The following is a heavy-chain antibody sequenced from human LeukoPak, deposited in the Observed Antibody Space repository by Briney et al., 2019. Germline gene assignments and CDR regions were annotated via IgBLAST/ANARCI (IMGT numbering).Heavy chain of an antibody. CDR2: INPVSGGT. Sequence: ASVKVSCKASDYTFTDYYMPWVRQAPGQGLEWMGWINPVSGGTNYVQKFQGRVTMTSDTSISTAYMELSRLRSDDTAVYYCARANFLSCSSTSWLFDYWGQGTLVTVSS. V-gene: IGHV1-2*02. CDR1: DYTFTDYY. D-gene: IGHD2-2*01. CDR3: ARANFLSCSSTSWLFDY. J-gene: IGHJ4*02.